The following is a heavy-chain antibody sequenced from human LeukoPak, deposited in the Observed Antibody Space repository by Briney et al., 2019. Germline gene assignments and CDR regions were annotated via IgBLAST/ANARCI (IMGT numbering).Heavy chain of an antibody. V-gene: IGHV3-15*01. D-gene: IGHD2-21*02. CDR3: TTIGVEYCGGDCLAFDI. Sequence: GGSLRLSCAASGFTFSNAWMSWVRQAPGKGLEWVGRIKSKTDGGTTDYAAPVKGRFTISRDDSKNTLYLQMNSLKTEDTAVYYCTTIGVEYCGGDCLAFDIWGQGIMVTVSS. CDR2: IKSKTDGGTT. J-gene: IGHJ3*02. CDR1: GFTFSNAW.